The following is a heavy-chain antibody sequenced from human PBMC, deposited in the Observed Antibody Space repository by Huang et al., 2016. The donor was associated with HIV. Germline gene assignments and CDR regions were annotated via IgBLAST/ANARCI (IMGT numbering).Heavy chain of an antibody. CDR3: ARDQEGALDY. V-gene: IGHV3-7*01. J-gene: IGHJ4*02. CDR2: IRGCGGDK. CDR1: GFSFSSSG. Sequence: EVQLVESGGGLVQPGGSLRLSCAASGFSFSSSGMSWVRQAPGKGLEWVANIRGCGGDKSHVDSVKGRFTISRDNAKNSLYLQMDSLGVGDTAVYYCARDQEGALDYWGQGVLVTVSS. D-gene: IGHD3-16*01.